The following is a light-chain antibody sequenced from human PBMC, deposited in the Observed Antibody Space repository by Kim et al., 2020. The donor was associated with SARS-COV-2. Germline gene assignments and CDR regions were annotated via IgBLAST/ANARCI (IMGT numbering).Light chain of an antibody. CDR3: QQYGNTPPDT. J-gene: IGKJ2*01. Sequence: EIVLTQSPGTLSLSPGERATLSCRATQSVSSGLVAWYQQKPGQAPRLLIYGTYKRLTGIPDRFTGSGSGTDFTLTISRLEPEDFAVYYCQQYGNTPPDTFGQGTKLEI. CDR2: GTY. V-gene: IGKV3-20*01. CDR1: QSVSSGL.